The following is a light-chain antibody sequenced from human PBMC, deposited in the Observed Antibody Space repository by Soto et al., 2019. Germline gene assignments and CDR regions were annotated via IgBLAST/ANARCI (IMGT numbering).Light chain of an antibody. J-gene: IGLJ1*01. CDR3: ISAKTGDTFV. Sequence: QSALTQPPSVSGSPGQSITVSCTGTSSDIGAYNFVSWYQHLPGRAPKVIIFEATNRPSGVSDRFSGSKAGITASLTISGLPADDEAEYFCISAKTGDTFVFGTGTKVTVL. CDR2: EAT. V-gene: IGLV2-14*01. CDR1: SSDIGAYNF.